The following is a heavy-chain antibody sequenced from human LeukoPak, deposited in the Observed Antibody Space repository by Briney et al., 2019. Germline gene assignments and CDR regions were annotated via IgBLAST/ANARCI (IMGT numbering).Heavy chain of an antibody. D-gene: IGHD3-3*01. V-gene: IGHV4-34*01. CDR2: INHNGST. CDR3: ARGRGVFGVSH. Sequence: SETLSLTCAVYGGSFSGYYWSWIRQPPGKGLEWIGEINHNGSTNYNPSLKSRVTISVDTSKNQFSLKLSSVTAADTAVYYCARGRGVFGVSHWGQGTLVTVSS. CDR1: GGSFSGYY. J-gene: IGHJ4*02.